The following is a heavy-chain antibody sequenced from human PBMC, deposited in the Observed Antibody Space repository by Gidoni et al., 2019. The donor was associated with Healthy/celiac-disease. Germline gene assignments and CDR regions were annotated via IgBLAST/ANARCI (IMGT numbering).Heavy chain of an antibody. J-gene: IGHJ6*03. V-gene: IGHV3-20*04. Sequence: EGQLVGPGGGVVRPGWARRVLSTASGVTVDDYGMSWVRKAPGKGLEWRSGINWKCGSTGYAHSVKGRFTISRDNAVNSLYLHINSLRAEDTAVSYCAREAVVMPAAIYYSYMDVWGKGTPVTVSS. CDR1: GVTVDDYG. CDR2: INWKCGST. D-gene: IGHD2-2*01. CDR3: AREAVVMPAAIYYSYMDV.